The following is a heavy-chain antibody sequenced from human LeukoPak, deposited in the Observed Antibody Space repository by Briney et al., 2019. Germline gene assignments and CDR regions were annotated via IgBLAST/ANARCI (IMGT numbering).Heavy chain of an antibody. CDR1: GVSISSWY. D-gene: IGHD1-7*01. V-gene: IGHV4-59*01. CDR2: ISDIGST. CDR3: ARVRGSGGNYKFDY. Sequence: SETLSLTCSVSGVSISSWYWSWIRQPPGEALEYIGYISDIGSTSYEPSLKSRVTISVDTSKNQFSLKVTSVTAADTAVYYCARVRGSGGNYKFDYWGQGTLVTVSS. J-gene: IGHJ4*02.